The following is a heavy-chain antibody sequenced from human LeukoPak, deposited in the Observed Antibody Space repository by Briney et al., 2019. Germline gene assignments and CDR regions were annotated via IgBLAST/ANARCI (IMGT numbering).Heavy chain of an antibody. CDR1: GYSFTSYW. J-gene: IGHJ4*02. CDR2: IYPGDSDT. V-gene: IGHV5-51*01. Sequence: GESLKISCKGSGYSFTSYWIGRVRQMPGKGLDWMGIIYPGDSDTRYSPSFQGQVTISADKSISTAYLQWSSLKASDTAMYYCARNYYDSSGYVTIDFWGQGTLVTVSS. D-gene: IGHD3-22*01. CDR3: ARNYYDSSGYVTIDF.